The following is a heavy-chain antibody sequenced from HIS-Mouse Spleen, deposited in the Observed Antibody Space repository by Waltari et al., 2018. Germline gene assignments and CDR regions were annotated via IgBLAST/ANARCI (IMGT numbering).Heavy chain of an antibody. Sequence: QVQLQESGPGLVKPSETLSLTCTVSGYSISSGYYWGWIRQPPGKGLEGIGSIYHSGSTYYTPSLKSRVTISVDTSKNQFSLKLSSVTAADTAVYYCARVKTWGQGTLVTVSS. CDR2: IYHSGST. V-gene: IGHV4-38-2*02. J-gene: IGHJ5*02. CDR3: ARVKT. CDR1: GYSISSGYY.